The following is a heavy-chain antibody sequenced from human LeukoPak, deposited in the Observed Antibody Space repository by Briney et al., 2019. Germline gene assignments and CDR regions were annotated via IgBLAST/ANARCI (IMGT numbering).Heavy chain of an antibody. CDR1: GYSFTSYW. CDR2: IYSGDSDT. CDR3: ARQVVMVIGATLESSARAFDV. Sequence: GESLKISCKGSGYSFTSYWIGWVRQMPGKGLEWMGTIYSGDSDTTYSPSLQGQVTISADQSISPAYLQWSSLKASATAMYYCARQVVMVIGATLESSARAFDVWGQGTMVTVSS. D-gene: IGHD2-15*01. J-gene: IGHJ3*01. V-gene: IGHV5-51*01.